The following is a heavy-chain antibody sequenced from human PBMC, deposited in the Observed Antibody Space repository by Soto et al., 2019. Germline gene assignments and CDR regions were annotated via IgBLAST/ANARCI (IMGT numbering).Heavy chain of an antibody. V-gene: IGHV3-30*18. D-gene: IGHD6-13*01. CDR2: ISSDGSEK. CDR1: GFTFSADG. J-gene: IGHJ4*02. Sequence: QVRLVESGGGVVQPGRSLRLSCAASGFTFSADGMHWVRQAPGKGLEWVAVISSDGSEKFYAASVKGRFTISRDTSKDTLYLQMNNLRAEDTAVYYCAKDRSSSWYYFENWGQGTLVTVSS. CDR3: AKDRSSSWYYFEN.